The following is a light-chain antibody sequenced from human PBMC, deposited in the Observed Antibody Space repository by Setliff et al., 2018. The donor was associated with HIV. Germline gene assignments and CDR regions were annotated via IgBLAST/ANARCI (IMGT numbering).Light chain of an antibody. J-gene: IGLJ1*01. CDR1: SNDIGGYKY. CDR2: DVS. V-gene: IGLV2-14*03. CDR3: SSYTSSTTYV. Sequence: QSVLTQPASVSGSPGQSITISCIGTSNDIGGYKYVSWYQQHPGNAPKLLIYDVSNRPSGISSRFSGSKSGNTASLSISGLQAEDEADYYCSSYTSSTTYVFGSGTKVTVL.